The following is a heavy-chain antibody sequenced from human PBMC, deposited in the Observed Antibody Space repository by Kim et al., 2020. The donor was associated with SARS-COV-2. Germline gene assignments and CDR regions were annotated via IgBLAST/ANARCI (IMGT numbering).Heavy chain of an antibody. Sequence: TYIYYADSVKSRFTISRDNAKNSLSLQMNSLRAEDAAVYYCVRGGKYFDLWGRGTLVTVSS. D-gene: IGHD3-10*01. V-gene: IGHV3-21*01. J-gene: IGHJ2*01. CDR3: VRGGKYFDL. CDR2: TYI.